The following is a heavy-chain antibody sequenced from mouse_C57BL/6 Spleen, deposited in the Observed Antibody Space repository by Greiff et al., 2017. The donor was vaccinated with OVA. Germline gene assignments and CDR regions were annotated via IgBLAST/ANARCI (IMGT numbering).Heavy chain of an antibody. D-gene: IGHD2-4*01. CDR3: ARRGLPYYFDY. CDR1: GFTFSSYT. J-gene: IGHJ2*01. Sequence: EVKVVESGGGLVKPGGSLKLSCAASGFTFSSYTMSWVRQTPEKRLEWVATISGGGGNTYYPDSVKGRFTISRDNAKNTLYLQMSSLRSEDTALYYCARRGLPYYFDYWGQGTTLTVSS. V-gene: IGHV5-9*01. CDR2: ISGGGGNT.